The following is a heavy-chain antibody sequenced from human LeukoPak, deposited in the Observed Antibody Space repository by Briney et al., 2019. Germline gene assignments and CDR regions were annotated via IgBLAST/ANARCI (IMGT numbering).Heavy chain of an antibody. V-gene: IGHV3-23*01. Sequence: GGSLRLSCTVSGSSFSAYAMMWVRQAPGKGPEWVSAIRGSGVNTYYADSVKGRFTISRDNSKYTLFLQMNSLRAEDTAVYYCARDPNGDYVGAFDMWGPGTMVTVSS. CDR2: IRGSGVNT. J-gene: IGHJ3*02. D-gene: IGHD4-17*01. CDR3: ARDPNGDYVGAFDM. CDR1: GSSFSAYA.